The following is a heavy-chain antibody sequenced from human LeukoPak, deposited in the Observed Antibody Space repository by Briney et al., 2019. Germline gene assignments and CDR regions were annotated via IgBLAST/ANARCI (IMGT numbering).Heavy chain of an antibody. CDR3: AKLGVTMVRGVYYYYYMDV. Sequence: SETLSLTCTVSGGSISSYCWSWIRQPPGKGLEWIGYIFTSGNTNYNPSLKSRVTISADTSKNQFSLKLSSVTAADTAVYFCAKLGVTMVRGVYYYYYMDVWGKGTTVTVSS. CDR1: GGSISSYC. V-gene: IGHV4-4*09. J-gene: IGHJ6*03. D-gene: IGHD3-10*01. CDR2: IFTSGNT.